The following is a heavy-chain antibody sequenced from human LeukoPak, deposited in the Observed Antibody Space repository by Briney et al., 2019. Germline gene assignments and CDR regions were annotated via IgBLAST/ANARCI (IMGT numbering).Heavy chain of an antibody. Sequence: SETLSLTCTVSGGSISSYYWSWIRQPAGKGLEWIGRIYTSGSTNYNPSLKSRVTISVDTSKNQFSLKLSSVTAADTAVYYCATLLPYSSSSLVGYYYMDVWGKGTTVTVSS. CDR2: IYTSGST. CDR1: GGSISSYY. D-gene: IGHD6-6*01. V-gene: IGHV4-4*07. J-gene: IGHJ6*03. CDR3: ATLLPYSSSSLVGYYYMDV.